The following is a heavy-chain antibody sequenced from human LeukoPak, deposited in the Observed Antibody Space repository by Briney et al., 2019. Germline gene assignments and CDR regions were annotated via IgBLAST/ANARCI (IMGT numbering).Heavy chain of an antibody. V-gene: IGHV1-69*04. CDR2: IIPILGIA. CDR3: ASPDYGDYVGVIDY. J-gene: IGHJ4*02. D-gene: IGHD4-17*01. CDR1: GGTFSSYA. Sequence: SVKVSCKASGGTFSSYAISWVRQAPGQGLEWMGRIIPILGIANYAQKFQGRVTITADKSTSTAYMELSGLRSEDTAVYYCASPDYGDYVGVIDYWGQGTLVTVSS.